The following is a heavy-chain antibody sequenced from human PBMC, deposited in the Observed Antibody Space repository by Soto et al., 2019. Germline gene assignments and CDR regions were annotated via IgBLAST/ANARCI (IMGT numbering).Heavy chain of an antibody. CDR2: ISYDGTNK. CDR1: GFSFSISP. Sequence: SCAASGFSFSISPMHWVRQAPGKGPEWVALISYDGTNKFYADSVKGRFTISRDNSKSTLYLQVDSLRPEDAAVYYCARDPKTSGGQHWTFNYFDSWGQGTLVTVSS. V-gene: IGHV3-30-3*01. J-gene: IGHJ4*02. CDR3: ARDPKTSGGQHWTFNYFDS. D-gene: IGHD1-1*01.